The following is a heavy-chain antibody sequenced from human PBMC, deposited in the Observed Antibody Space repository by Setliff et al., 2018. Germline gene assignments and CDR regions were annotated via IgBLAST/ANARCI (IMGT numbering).Heavy chain of an antibody. D-gene: IGHD5-18*01. CDR1: GYTFTTYG. Sequence: SVKVSCKASGYTFTTYGVAWVRQAPGQGLEWLGWIVPVFGTRNYAQKFQGRVTFSADDSANTAYMELTSLTSEDTAVYYCARNIGMGQRDYFDYWGQGTVVTVSS. CDR3: ARNIGMGQRDYFDY. J-gene: IGHJ4*02. V-gene: IGHV1-69*13. CDR2: IVPVFGTR.